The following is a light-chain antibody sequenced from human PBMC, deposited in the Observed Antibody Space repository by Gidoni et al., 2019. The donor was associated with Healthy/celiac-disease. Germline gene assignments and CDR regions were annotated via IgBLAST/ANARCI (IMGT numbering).Light chain of an antibody. Sequence: DIPMTQSPSSLSASVGARVTIDCRASQSISSYVNWYQQKPGKAPKLLIYAASSLQSGVPSRFSGSASGTDFTLTISSLQPEDFATYYCQQSYSTPWTFGQGTKVEIK. J-gene: IGKJ1*01. CDR3: QQSYSTPWT. CDR2: AAS. V-gene: IGKV1-39*01. CDR1: QSISSY.